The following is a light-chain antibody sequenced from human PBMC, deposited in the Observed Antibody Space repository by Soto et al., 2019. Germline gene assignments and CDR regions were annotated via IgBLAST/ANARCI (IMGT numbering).Light chain of an antibody. CDR3: QSYDSGLSTYV. V-gene: IGLV1-40*01. CDR2: GNN. CDR1: SANIGTSYD. J-gene: IGLJ1*01. Sequence: QSALTQPPSVSGAPGQRVTISCTGGSANIGTSYDVHWYQQVPGTAPKLLIYGNNNRPSGIPDRFSGSKSDTSASLAIAGLQAEDEADYYCQSYDSGLSTYVFGTGTKVTVL.